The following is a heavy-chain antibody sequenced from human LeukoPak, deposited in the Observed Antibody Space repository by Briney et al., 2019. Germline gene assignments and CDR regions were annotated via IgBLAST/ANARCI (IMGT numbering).Heavy chain of an antibody. J-gene: IGHJ5*02. CDR1: GYTFTGYG. D-gene: IGHD2-8*01. CDR2: ISAYNGNT. CDR3: AREIEYCTNGVCFPWFDP. V-gene: IGHV1-18*01. Sequence: ASVKVSCKASGYTFTGYGISWVRQAPGQGLEWMGWISAYNGNTNYAQKLQGRVAMTTDTSTSTAYMELRSLRSDDTAVYYCAREIEYCTNGVCFPWFDPWGQGTLVTVSS.